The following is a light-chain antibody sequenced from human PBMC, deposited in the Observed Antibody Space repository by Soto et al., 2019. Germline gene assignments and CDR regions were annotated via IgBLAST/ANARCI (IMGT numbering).Light chain of an antibody. CDR2: DAS. CDR1: QSVSSY. CDR3: QQRSNWPPAIT. V-gene: IGKV3-11*01. Sequence: EIVLTQSPATLSLSPGERATLSSRASQSVSSYLAWHQQKPGQAPRLLIYDASNRATGIPARFSGCGSGTDFTLTISSLEPEDFAVYYCQQRSNWPPAITFGQGTRLEIK. J-gene: IGKJ5*01.